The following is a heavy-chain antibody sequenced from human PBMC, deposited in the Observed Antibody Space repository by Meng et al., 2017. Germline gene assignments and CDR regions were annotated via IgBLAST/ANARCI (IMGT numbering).Heavy chain of an antibody. Sequence: VQLVQSGAEGKKPGASVKVSCKASGYTFTGYYMHWVRQAPGQGLEWMGRINPNSGGTNYAQKFQGRVTMTRDTSISTAYMELSRLRSDDTAVYYCARGLYGSGSPREYFDYWGQGTLVTVSS. CDR3: ARGLYGSGSPREYFDY. D-gene: IGHD3-10*01. J-gene: IGHJ4*02. V-gene: IGHV1-2*06. CDR2: INPNSGGT. CDR1: GYTFTGYY.